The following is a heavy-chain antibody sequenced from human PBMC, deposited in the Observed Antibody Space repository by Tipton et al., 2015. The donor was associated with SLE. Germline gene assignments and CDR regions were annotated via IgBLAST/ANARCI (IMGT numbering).Heavy chain of an antibody. Sequence: TLSLTCTVSGGSISSSSYYWGWIRQPAGKGLEWIGRIYTSGSTNYNPSLKSRVTMSVDTSKNQFSLKLSSVTAADTAVYYCARDLGTEFDYWGQGTLVTVSS. CDR2: IYTSGST. J-gene: IGHJ4*02. V-gene: IGHV4-61*02. D-gene: IGHD6-13*01. CDR3: ARDLGTEFDY. CDR1: GGSISSSSYY.